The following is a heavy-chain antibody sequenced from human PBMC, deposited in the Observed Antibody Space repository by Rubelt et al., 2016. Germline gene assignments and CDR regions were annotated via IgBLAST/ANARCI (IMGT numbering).Heavy chain of an antibody. CDR1: GGSFSGYY. CDR2: INHSGST. V-gene: IGHV4-34*01. J-gene: IGHJ6*02. CDR3: ARGRRGSSSWLGRDYYGMDV. Sequence: QVQLQQWGAGLLKPSETLSLTCAVYGGSFSGYYWSWIRQPPGKGLEWIGEINHSGSTNSNPSLKSRVTISVDTSKKQFSLKLSSVTAADTAVYYCARGRRGSSSWLGRDYYGMDVWGQGTTVTVSS. D-gene: IGHD6-13*01.